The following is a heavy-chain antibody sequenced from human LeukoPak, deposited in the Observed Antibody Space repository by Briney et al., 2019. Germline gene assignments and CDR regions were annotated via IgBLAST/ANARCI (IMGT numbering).Heavy chain of an antibody. CDR3: ARGHNRNDGNFDY. V-gene: IGHV3-11*04. D-gene: IGHD1-1*01. Sequence: GGSPRLSCAASGFTFSDYYMSWIRQAPGKGLEWVSYISSSGSTIYYADSVKGRSTISRDNAKNSLYLQMNSLRAEDTAVYYCARGHNRNDGNFDYWGQGTLVTVSS. CDR1: GFTFSDYY. CDR2: ISSSGSTI. J-gene: IGHJ4*02.